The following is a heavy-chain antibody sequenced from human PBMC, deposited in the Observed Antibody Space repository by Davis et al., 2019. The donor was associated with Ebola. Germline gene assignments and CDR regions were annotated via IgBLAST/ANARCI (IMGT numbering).Heavy chain of an antibody. V-gene: IGHV3-48*02. CDR3: ARTPRGFGVRGWFDP. D-gene: IGHD3-3*01. Sequence: GESLKISCAASGFTFSSYSMNWVRQAPGKGLEWVSYISSSSSTIYYADSVKGRFTISRDNAKNSLYLQMNSLRDEDTAVYYCARTPRGFGVRGWFDPWGQGTLVTVSS. J-gene: IGHJ5*02. CDR2: ISSSSSTI. CDR1: GFTFSSYS.